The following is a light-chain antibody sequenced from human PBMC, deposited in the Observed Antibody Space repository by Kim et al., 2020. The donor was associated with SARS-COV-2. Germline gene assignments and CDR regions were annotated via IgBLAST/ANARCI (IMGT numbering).Light chain of an antibody. CDR2: AAS. CDR1: QNIDNF. V-gene: IGKV1-39*01. CDR3: QQTYNTPPT. J-gene: IGKJ1*01. Sequence: DIQMTQSPSSLSASVGDRVTITCRPSQNIDNFLNWFQRKPGKAPKLLIYAASSLESGVPSRFSASGSGTDFTLTISSLQPEDFATFYCQQTYNTPPTFGPGTKVDIK.